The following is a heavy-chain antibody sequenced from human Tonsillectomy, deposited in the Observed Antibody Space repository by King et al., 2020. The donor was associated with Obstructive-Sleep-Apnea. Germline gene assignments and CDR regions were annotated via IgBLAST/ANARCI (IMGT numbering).Heavy chain of an antibody. Sequence: QVQLVESGAEVKNPGASVKVSCKASGYTFSTYGITWVRQAPGQGLEWMGWISAYSGNTDYAQNIQGRVTMTTDTATRTAYMGLRSLRSDDTDVYYCAKDQSREVTDYWGQGTLVTVSS. CDR1: GYTFSTYG. D-gene: IGHD2-21*02. CDR3: AKDQSREVTDY. V-gene: IGHV1-18*01. J-gene: IGHJ4*02. CDR2: ISAYSGNT.